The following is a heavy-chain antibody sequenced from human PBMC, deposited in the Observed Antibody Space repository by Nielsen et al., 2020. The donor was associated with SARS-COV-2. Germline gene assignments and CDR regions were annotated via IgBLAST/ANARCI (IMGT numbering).Heavy chain of an antibody. CDR3: TRVNPISGSWFDAFDI. CDR2: ISGSGEST. V-gene: IGHV3-23*01. D-gene: IGHD6-13*01. J-gene: IGHJ3*02. Sequence: GGSLRLSCAASGFTFSTYAMSWVRQAPGKGLEWVSVISGSGESTYNADSVKGRFTISRDNSKNTLYLQMNSLRTEDTAIYHCTRVNPISGSWFDAFDIWGQGTLVTVSS. CDR1: GFTFSTYA.